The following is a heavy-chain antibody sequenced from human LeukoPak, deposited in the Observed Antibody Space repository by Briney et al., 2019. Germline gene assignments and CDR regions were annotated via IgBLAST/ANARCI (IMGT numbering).Heavy chain of an antibody. D-gene: IGHD6-19*01. V-gene: IGHV4-61*02. CDR3: ARAVTGIAVAGTHASDI. Sequence: SETLSLTCTVSGGSTSSGSYYWSWIRQPAGKGLGWIGRIYTSGSTNYNPSLKSRVTISVDTSKNQFSLKLSSVTAADTAVYYCARAVTGIAVAGTHASDIWGQGTMVTVSS. CDR1: GGSTSSGSYY. J-gene: IGHJ3*02. CDR2: IYTSGST.